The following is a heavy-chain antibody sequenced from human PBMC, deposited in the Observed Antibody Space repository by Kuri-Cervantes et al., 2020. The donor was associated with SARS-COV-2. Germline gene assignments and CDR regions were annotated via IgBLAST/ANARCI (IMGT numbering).Heavy chain of an antibody. CDR3: ARVSSMYLPTYYFDF. CDR1: GYTLNTFG. V-gene: IGHV1-18*01. J-gene: IGHJ4*02. D-gene: IGHD2-8*01. CDR2: SSAYSDDT. Sequence: ASVKVSCKASGYTLNTFGITWVRQAPGQGLEWMGRSSAYSDDTPSAEKFKGRVTMTQDTSTNTAYMEITDLRSDDTATYFCARVSSMYLPTYYFDFWGQGSLVTVSS.